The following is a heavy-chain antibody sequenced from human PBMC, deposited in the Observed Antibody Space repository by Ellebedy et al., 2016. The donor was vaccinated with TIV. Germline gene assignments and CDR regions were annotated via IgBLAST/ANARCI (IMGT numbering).Heavy chain of an antibody. CDR1: GYTFTSYF. D-gene: IGHD3-22*01. J-gene: IGHJ4*02. CDR3: AGGDNYYYDSSGYYYSY. CDR2: INPTSGSS. Sequence: ASVKVSCKASGYTFTSYFLCWVRQAPGQGLEWMGIINPTSGSSNYAQKFQGRVTMTRDTSTSTVYMDLSSLRSEDTAVYYCAGGDNYYYDSSGYYYSYWGQGTLVTVSS. V-gene: IGHV1-46*01.